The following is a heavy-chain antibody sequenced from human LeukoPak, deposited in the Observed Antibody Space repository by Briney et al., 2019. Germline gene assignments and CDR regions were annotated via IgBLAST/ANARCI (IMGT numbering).Heavy chain of an antibody. D-gene: IGHD6-19*01. Sequence: ASVKVSCKASGYTFTSYDINWVRQATGQGLEWMGWMNPNSGNTGYAQKFQGRATITRNTSISTAYMELSSLRSEDTAVYYCARVAGGSGWYQVEYFDYWGQGTLVTVSS. V-gene: IGHV1-8*03. CDR3: ARVAGGSGWYQVEYFDY. J-gene: IGHJ4*02. CDR2: MNPNSGNT. CDR1: GYTFTSYD.